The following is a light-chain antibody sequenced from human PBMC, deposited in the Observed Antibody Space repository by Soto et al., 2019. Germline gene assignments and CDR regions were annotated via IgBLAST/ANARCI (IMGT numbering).Light chain of an antibody. CDR3: QQYDNGPLT. CDR1: QSVGSN. CDR2: DAS. V-gene: IGKV3-15*01. J-gene: IGKJ4*01. Sequence: EIVMTQSPATLSVSTGERVTLSCRASQSVGSNLAWYQQKPGQATRVLMYDASTRATVIPARFSVSGSGTEFTLTISSLQSEDFAIYYCQQYDNGPLTFGGGTKVEIK.